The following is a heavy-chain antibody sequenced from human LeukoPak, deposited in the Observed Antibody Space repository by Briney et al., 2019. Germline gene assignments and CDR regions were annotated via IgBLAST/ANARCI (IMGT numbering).Heavy chain of an antibody. J-gene: IGHJ4*02. CDR1: GYTFTSYD. CDR3: ARRYCSSTSCHYFDY. CDR2: MNPNSGNT. D-gene: IGHD2-2*01. Sequence: GASVKVSCKASGYTFTSYDINWVRQATGQGLEWMGWMNPNSGNTGYAQKFQGRVTMTRNTSISTAFMELSSLRFEDTAVFYCARRYCSSTSCHYFDYWGQGTLATVSS. V-gene: IGHV1-8*01.